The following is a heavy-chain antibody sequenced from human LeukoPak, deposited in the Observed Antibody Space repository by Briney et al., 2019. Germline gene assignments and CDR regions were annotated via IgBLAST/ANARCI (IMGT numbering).Heavy chain of an antibody. D-gene: IGHD3-10*01. J-gene: IGHJ3*02. CDR2: ISHDGSNK. CDR1: GFTFSSYA. Sequence: AGRSLRLSCAASGFTFSSYAMHWVRQAPGKGLEWVAVISHDGSNKYYADSVKGRFTISRDNSKNTLYLQMNSLRAEDTAVYYCARGQFGELVVCTFHIWGQGTMVTVSS. CDR3: ARGQFGELVVCTFHI. V-gene: IGHV3-30-3*01.